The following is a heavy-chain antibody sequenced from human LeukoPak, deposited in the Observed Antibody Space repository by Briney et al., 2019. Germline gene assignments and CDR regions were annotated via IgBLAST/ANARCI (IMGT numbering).Heavy chain of an antibody. D-gene: IGHD3-9*01. CDR1: GFTFSSYA. CDR2: ISGSGGST. Sequence: PGGSLRLSCAASGFTFSSYAMSWVRQAPGKGLEWVSAISGSGGSTYYADSVKGRFTSSRDNSNNTLYVQMNSLRVEDTAVYYCAKNRRPGYFDWLFDYWGQGTLVTVSS. J-gene: IGHJ4*02. V-gene: IGHV3-23*01. CDR3: AKNRRPGYFDWLFDY.